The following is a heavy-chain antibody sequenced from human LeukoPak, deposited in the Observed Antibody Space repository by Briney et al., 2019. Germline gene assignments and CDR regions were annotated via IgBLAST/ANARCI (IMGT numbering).Heavy chain of an antibody. CDR2: ISSSSSTI. D-gene: IGHD2-2*01. J-gene: IGHJ5*02. CDR1: GFTFSSYS. CDR3: ARDRRYCSSTSCRANWFDP. V-gene: IGHV3-48*01. Sequence: GGSLRLSCAASGFTFSSYSMNWVRQAPGKGLEWVSYISSSSSTIYYADSVKGRFTISRDNAKNSLYLQMNSLRAEDTAVYYCARDRRYCSSTSCRANWFDPWGQGTLVTVSS.